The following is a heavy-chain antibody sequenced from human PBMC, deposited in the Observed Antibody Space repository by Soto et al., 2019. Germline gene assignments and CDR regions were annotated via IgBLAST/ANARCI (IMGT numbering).Heavy chain of an antibody. Sequence: GGSLRLSCAASGFSFSTYGMTWVRQAPGKGLEWVSYGGSGGSTNYADSVKGRFTISRDNAKNSLYLQMNSLRDEDTAVYYCARDSYDFWSGYSPTGVYYYYYGMDVWGQGTTVTVSS. CDR3: ARDSYDFWSGYSPTGVYYYYYGMDV. CDR1: GFSFSTYG. D-gene: IGHD3-3*01. CDR2: GGSGGST. J-gene: IGHJ6*02. V-gene: IGHV3-48*02.